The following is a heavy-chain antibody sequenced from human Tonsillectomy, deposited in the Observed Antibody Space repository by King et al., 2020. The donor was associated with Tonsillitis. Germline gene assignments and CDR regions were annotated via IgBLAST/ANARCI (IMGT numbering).Heavy chain of an antibody. CDR2: IYTSGST. CDR3: ARDYYDSSGYFSYYFDY. D-gene: IGHD3-22*01. V-gene: IGHV4-4*07. J-gene: IGHJ4*02. CDR1: GVSISGYY. Sequence: VQLQESGPGLVKPSETLSLTCTVSGVSISGYYWSWIRQPAGKGLEWIGRIYTSGSTNYNPSFKSRVAMSVDTSKNQFSLTLSSVTAADTAVYYCARDYYDSSGYFSYYFDYWGQGALVTVSS.